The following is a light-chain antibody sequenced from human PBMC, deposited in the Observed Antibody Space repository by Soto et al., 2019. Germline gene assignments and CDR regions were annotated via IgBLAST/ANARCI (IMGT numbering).Light chain of an antibody. CDR2: DVS. J-gene: IGKJ1*01. CDR1: QSISNW. V-gene: IGKV1-5*01. CDR3: QQYNSYPWT. Sequence: DIQMTQSPSTLSASVGDRVTITCRASQSISNWLAWYQQKPGKAPKLLIYDVSRLESGVPSRFSGSGSGTVFTLTISSLQPDDFATYYCQQYNSYPWTFGQGTKVEIK.